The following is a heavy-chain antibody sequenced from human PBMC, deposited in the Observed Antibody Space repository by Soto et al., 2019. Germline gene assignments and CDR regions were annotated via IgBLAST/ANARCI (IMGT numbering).Heavy chain of an antibody. V-gene: IGHV1-18*01. Sequence: ASVKVSCKASGFIFTGYYINWVRQAPGQGLEWMGWTRPNNGNTKYAQNLQGRVNMTTDTSTSTAYMELRSLRPDDTAVYYCVRDLDGSGSYYTDYWGQGTLVTVSS. CDR2: TRPNNGNT. CDR3: VRDLDGSGSYYTDY. J-gene: IGHJ4*02. CDR1: GFIFTGYY. D-gene: IGHD3-10*01.